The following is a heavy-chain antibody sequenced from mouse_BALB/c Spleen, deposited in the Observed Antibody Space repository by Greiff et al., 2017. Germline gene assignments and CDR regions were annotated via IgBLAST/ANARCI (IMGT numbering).Heavy chain of an antibody. Sequence: EVQLQQSGPELVKPGASVKIPCKASGYTFTDYNMYWVKQSHGKSLEWIGDINPNNGGTIYNQKFKGKATLTVDKTSSTAYMELRSLTSEDTAVYYSARNYYDSAGLAYWGQGTLVTVSA. CDR2: INPNNGGT. CDR1: GYTFTDYN. V-gene: IGHV1-18*01. D-gene: IGHD2-4*01. CDR3: ARNYYDSAGLAY. J-gene: IGHJ3*01.